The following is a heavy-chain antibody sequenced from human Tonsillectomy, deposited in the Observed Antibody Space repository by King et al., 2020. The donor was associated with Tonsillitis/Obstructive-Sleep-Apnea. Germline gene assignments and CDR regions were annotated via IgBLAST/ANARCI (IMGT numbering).Heavy chain of an antibody. CDR3: ARDHKTTYYYGSGSYFYFDY. D-gene: IGHD3-10*01. CDR1: GGTFSSYA. J-gene: IGHJ4*02. CDR2: IIPIFGTA. Sequence: VQLVQSGAEVKKPGSSVKVSCRASGGTFSSYAISWVRQAPGQGLEWMGGIIPIFGTANYAQKFQGRVTITADESTSTAYMELSSLRSEDTAVYYCARDHKTTYYYGSGSYFYFDYWGQGPLVTVSS. V-gene: IGHV1-69*01.